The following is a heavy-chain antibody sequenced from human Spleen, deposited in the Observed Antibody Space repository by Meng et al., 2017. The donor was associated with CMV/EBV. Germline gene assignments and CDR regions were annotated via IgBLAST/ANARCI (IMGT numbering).Heavy chain of an antibody. CDR1: GFTFSSDA. CDR3: ARDTSWGLDY. J-gene: IGHJ4*02. CDR2: ISGGGGST. D-gene: IGHD2-2*01. Sequence: GGSLRLSCAASGFTFSSDAMSWVRQAPGKGLEWVSAISGGGGSTYYADSVKGRFTISRDNAKNSLYLQMNSLRAEDTAVYYCARDTSWGLDYWGQGTLVTVSS. V-gene: IGHV3-23*01.